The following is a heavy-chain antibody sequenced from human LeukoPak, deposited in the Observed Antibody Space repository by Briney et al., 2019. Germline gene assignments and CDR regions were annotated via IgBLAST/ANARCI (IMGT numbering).Heavy chain of an antibody. V-gene: IGHV4-39*01. J-gene: IGHJ5*02. CDR3: ARTSWSGYYSNNWFDP. Sequence: SETLSLTCTVSGGSISSSSYYWGWIRQPPGKGLEWIGSIYYSGSTYYNPSLKSRVTISVDTSKNPFSLKLSSVTAADTAVYYCARTSWSGYYSNNWFDPWGQGTLVTVSS. CDR1: GGSISSSSYY. D-gene: IGHD3-3*01. CDR2: IYYSGST.